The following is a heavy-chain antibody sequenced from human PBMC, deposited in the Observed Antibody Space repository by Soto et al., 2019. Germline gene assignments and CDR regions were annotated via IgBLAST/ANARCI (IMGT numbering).Heavy chain of an antibody. CDR1: GGSISSGGYS. CDR3: ARAPAPFYGDFDY. CDR2: IYHSGST. J-gene: IGHJ4*02. V-gene: IGHV4-30-2*01. Sequence: SETLSLTCAVSGGSISSGGYSWSWIRQPPGKGLEWIGYIYHSGSTYYNPSLKSRVTISVDRSKNQFSLKLSSVTAADTAVYYCARAPAPFYGDFDYWGQGTLVTVSS. D-gene: IGHD4-17*01.